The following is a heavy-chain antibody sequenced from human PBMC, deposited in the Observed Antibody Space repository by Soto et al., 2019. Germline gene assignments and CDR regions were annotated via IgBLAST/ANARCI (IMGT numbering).Heavy chain of an antibody. CDR1: GGSISSSSYY. V-gene: IGHV4-39*07. D-gene: IGHD3-3*01. CDR3: ARGPRLPTYYDFWSGYYPDYYYYMDV. CDR2: IYYSGST. Sequence: SETLSLTCTVSGGSISSSSYYWGWLRQPPGKGLVWIGCIYYSGSTNYNPSLKSRVTISVDTSKNQFSLKLSSVTAADTAVYYCARGPRLPTYYDFWSGYYPDYYYYMDVWGKGTTVTVSS. J-gene: IGHJ6*03.